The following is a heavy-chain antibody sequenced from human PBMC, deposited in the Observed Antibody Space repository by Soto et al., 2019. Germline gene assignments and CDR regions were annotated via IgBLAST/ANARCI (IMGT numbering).Heavy chain of an antibody. Sequence: ASVKVSCKASGYTFTSHDINWVREATGQGLEWMGWLNPHNGKTGYAQRFQGRVTMTWNATTGTVYLELSSLRSEDTAMYYCARVSSIAARRYFDSWGQGTLVTV. CDR3: ARVSSIAARRYFDS. V-gene: IGHV1-8*01. J-gene: IGHJ4*02. CDR1: GYTFTSHD. CDR2: LNPHNGKT. D-gene: IGHD6-6*01.